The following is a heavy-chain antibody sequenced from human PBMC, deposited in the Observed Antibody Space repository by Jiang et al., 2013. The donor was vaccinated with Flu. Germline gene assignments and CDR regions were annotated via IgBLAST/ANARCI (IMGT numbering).Heavy chain of an antibody. CDR3: ARDGLQEYYYYGMDV. CDR2: INHSGST. Sequence: GLLKPSETLSLTCAVYGGSFSGYYWSWIRQPPGKGLEWIGEINHSGSTNYNPSLKSRVTISVDTSKNQFSLKLSSVTAADTAVYYCARDGLQEYYYYGMDVWGKGTTVTVSS. J-gene: IGHJ6*04. D-gene: IGHD4-11*01. V-gene: IGHV4-34*01. CDR1: GGSFSGYY.